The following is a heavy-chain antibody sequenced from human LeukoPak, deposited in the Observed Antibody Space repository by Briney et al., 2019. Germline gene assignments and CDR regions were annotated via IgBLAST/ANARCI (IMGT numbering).Heavy chain of an antibody. CDR1: GGSISSYY. V-gene: IGHV4-59*01. CDR3: ASLHYYDSSGYYGMDY. D-gene: IGHD3-22*01. Sequence: SETLSLTCTVSGGSISSYYWSWIRQPPGKGLEWIGYIYYSGSTNYNPSLKSRVTISVDTSKNQFSLKLSSVTAADTAVYYCASLHYYDSSGYYGMDYWGQGTLVTVSS. J-gene: IGHJ4*02. CDR2: IYYSGST.